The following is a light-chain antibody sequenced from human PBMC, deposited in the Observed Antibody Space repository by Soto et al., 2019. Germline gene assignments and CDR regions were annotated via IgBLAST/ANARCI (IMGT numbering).Light chain of an antibody. CDR2: DTS. V-gene: IGKV3-11*01. CDR3: HQRSNWWT. Sequence: PGERATLSCRASQSLSSSLAWYQQKPGQAPRVLIYDTSSRATGIPARFSGSGSGTDFNLTISSLEPEDSAVYYCHQRSNWWTFGQGTKGDIK. J-gene: IGKJ1*01. CDR1: QSLSSS.